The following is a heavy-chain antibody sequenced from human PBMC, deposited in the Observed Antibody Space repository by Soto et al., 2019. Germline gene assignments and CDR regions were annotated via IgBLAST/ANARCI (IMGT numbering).Heavy chain of an antibody. CDR1: GFIFDDFA. CDR2: ISWNSGST. V-gene: IGHV3-9*01. D-gene: IGHD1-1*01. CDR3: ARDTDSDTWNDPFDY. Sequence: DVQLVESGGGLVQPGRSLRLSCAASGFIFDDFAMHWVRQAPGKGLEWVSGISWNSGSTEYAASVKGRFIISRDNARNSLYLQMNSLRPEDTALYYCARDTDSDTWNDPFDYWGQGALVIVS. J-gene: IGHJ4*02.